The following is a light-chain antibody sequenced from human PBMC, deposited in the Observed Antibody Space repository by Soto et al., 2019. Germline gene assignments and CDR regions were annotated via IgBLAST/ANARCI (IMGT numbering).Light chain of an antibody. V-gene: IGLV1-51*01. J-gene: IGLJ3*02. CDR1: SSNVENEF. Sequence: QSVFTQPPSVSAAPGQKVTISCSGSSSNVENEFVSWYVQLPGTAPKLLIFDDDKRPSGIPERFSGSKSGSSASLGITGLQTGDEADYYCGAWDTSLRGVVFGGGTKVTVL. CDR2: DDD. CDR3: GAWDTSLRGVV.